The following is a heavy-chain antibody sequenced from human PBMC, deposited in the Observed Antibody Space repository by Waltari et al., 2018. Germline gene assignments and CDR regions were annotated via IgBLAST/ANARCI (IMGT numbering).Heavy chain of an antibody. V-gene: IGHV3-7*01. D-gene: IGHD3-10*01. CDR1: GFTFSSYW. J-gene: IGHJ6*02. CDR2: IKQDGSEK. Sequence: EVQQVESGGGLVQPGGSLRLSCAASGFTFSSYWMSWVRQAPGKGVEWVANIKQDGSEKYYGDSVKGRFTISRDNAKNALYLQMNSLRAEDTAVYYCARKSITMVQGHGMDVWGQGTTVTVSS. CDR3: ARKSITMVQGHGMDV.